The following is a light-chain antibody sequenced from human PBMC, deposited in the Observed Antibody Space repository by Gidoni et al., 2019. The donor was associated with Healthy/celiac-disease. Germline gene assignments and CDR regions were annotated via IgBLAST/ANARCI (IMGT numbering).Light chain of an antibody. Sequence: QSVLTHPPSVSRAPGQRVTISCTGSSSNIGAGYDVHWYQQLPGTAPKLLIYGNSNRPSGVPDRFSGSKSGTSASLAITGLQAEDEADYYCQSYDSSLSGVVFGGGTKLTVL. V-gene: IGLV1-40*01. CDR1: SSNIGAGYD. J-gene: IGLJ2*01. CDR2: GNS. CDR3: QSYDSSLSGVV.